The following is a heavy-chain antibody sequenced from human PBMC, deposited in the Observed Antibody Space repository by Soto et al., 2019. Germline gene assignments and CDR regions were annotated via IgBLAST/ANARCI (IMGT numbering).Heavy chain of an antibody. CDR1: GFTFSSYW. J-gene: IGHJ4*02. CDR2: INSDGSST. D-gene: IGHD6-13*01. CDR3: ARDSDSQVAAAEIDY. V-gene: IGHV3-74*01. Sequence: GGSLRLSCAASGFTFSSYWMHWVRQAPGKGLVWVSRINSDGSSTSYADSVKGRFTISRDNAKNTLYLQMNRLRAEDTAVYYCARDSDSQVAAAEIDYWGQGTLVTVSS.